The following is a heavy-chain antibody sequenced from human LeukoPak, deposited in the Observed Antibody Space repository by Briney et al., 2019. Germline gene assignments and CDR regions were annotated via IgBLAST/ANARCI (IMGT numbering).Heavy chain of an antibody. D-gene: IGHD4-11*01. CDR1: GGSISSGDYY. Sequence: SQTLSLTCTVSGGSISSGDYYWSWIRQPPGKGLEWIGYIYYSGSTYYNPSLTSRVTISVDRSKNQFSLKLSSVTAADTAVYYCARSYSTYEVFDYWGQGTLVSVSS. J-gene: IGHJ4*02. CDR2: IYYSGST. V-gene: IGHV4-30-4*01. CDR3: ARSYSTYEVFDY.